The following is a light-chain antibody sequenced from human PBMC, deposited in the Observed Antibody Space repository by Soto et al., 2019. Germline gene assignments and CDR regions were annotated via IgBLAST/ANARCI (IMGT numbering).Light chain of an antibody. CDR2: GAS. CDR1: QSVSSSY. J-gene: IGKJ1*01. Sequence: EIVLTQSPGTLSLSPGERATLSCRASQSVSSSYLAWYQQKPGQAPRLLIYGASSRAAGIPDRFSGSGSGTDFTLTISRLEPEDFAVYYCQLYGGSPWTFGQGTKVDIK. CDR3: QLYGGSPWT. V-gene: IGKV3-20*01.